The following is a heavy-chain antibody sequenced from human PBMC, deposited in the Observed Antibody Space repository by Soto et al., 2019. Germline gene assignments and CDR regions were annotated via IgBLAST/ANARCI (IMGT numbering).Heavy chain of an antibody. D-gene: IGHD2-15*01. CDR3: ARGARDFSGPQY. CDR1: GASVSSGGIY. J-gene: IGHJ4*02. Sequence: SETLTLTCTGSGASVSSGGIYWSWVRQHPGKGLEWIAYIYYSGSTYYNSSLKSRISISLDTSKNHFSLELSSVTAADTAVYYCARGARDFSGPQYWGQGTLVTVSS. V-gene: IGHV4-31*03. CDR2: IYYSGST.